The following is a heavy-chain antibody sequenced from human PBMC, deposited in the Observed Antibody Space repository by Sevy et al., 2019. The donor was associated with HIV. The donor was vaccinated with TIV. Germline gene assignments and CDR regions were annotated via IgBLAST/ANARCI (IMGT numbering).Heavy chain of an antibody. V-gene: IGHV5-51*01. J-gene: IGHJ4*02. CDR3: ARPHDMATITPFDY. Sequence: GESLKISCKGSGYSFTSYWIGWVRQMPGKGLGWMGIIYPGDSDTRYSPSFQGRVTISADKSISNAYLQWSSLKASDTAMYFCARPHDMATITPFDYWGQGTLVTVSS. CDR1: GYSFTSYW. CDR2: IYPGDSDT. D-gene: IGHD5-12*01.